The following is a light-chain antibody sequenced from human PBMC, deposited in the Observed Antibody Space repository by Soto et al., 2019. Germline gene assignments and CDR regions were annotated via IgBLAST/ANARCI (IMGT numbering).Light chain of an antibody. V-gene: IGKV3-20*01. CDR1: QSVRNY. CDR2: AVS. CDR3: QQYGNSLRT. Sequence: IVLTQSPGTLSLSPGERATLSCRATQSVRNYLAWYQQKPGQAPRLLIYAVSSRASGIPDRFSGSGSGTDFTLTISRLEPEDFAVYYCQQYGNSLRTFGQGTKVEIK. J-gene: IGKJ1*01.